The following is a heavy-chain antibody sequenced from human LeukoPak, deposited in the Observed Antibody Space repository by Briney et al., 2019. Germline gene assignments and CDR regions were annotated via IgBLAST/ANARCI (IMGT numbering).Heavy chain of an antibody. Sequence: GGSLRLSCAASGFTFSTYWMTWVRQSPGKGLEWVANIKQDGSEKYYVDSVKGRFTISRDNAKNSLYLQMNGLRAEDTAVYYCATYSGAHHKTFDDWGQGTLVTVSS. CDR3: ATYSGAHHKTFDD. V-gene: IGHV3-7*03. J-gene: IGHJ4*02. CDR1: GFTFSTYW. CDR2: IKQDGSEK. D-gene: IGHD1-26*01.